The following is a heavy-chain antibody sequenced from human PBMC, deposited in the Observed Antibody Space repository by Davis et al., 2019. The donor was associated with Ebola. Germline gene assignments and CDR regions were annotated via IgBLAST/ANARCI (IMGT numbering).Heavy chain of an antibody. Sequence: PSETLSLTCTVSGGSISSYYWSWIRQPPGKGLEWIGYIYYSGSTNYNPSLKSRVTISVDTSKNQFSLKLSSVTAADTAVYYCARVAFNWNDVISDHSWFDPWGQGTLVTVSS. CDR1: GGSISSYY. D-gene: IGHD1-1*01. CDR3: ARVAFNWNDVISDHSWFDP. J-gene: IGHJ5*02. CDR2: IYYSGST. V-gene: IGHV4-59*01.